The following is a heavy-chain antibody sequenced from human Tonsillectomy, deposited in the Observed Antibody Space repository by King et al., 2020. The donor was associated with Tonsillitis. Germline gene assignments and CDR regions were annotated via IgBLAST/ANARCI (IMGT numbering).Heavy chain of an antibody. CDR2: ISAYSGNK. CDR1: GYTFTSYG. D-gene: IGHD6-13*01. CDR3: ARDSIVAGGPRRVDY. Sequence: VQLVESGAEVKKSGASVKVSCKASGYTFTSYGISWVRQAPGQGLEWMGWISAYSGNKHYAQMLQGRVTMTTDTSTSTAYMELRSLTSDDTAVYYCARDSIVAGGPRRVDYWGQGTLVTVSS. J-gene: IGHJ4*02. V-gene: IGHV1-18*04.